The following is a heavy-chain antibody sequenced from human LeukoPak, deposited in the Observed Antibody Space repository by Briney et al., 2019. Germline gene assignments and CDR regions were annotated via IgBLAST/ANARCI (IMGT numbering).Heavy chain of an antibody. D-gene: IGHD3-10*01. J-gene: IGHJ4*02. V-gene: IGHV4-59*08. CDR2: IYYSGST. CDR3: ARHFGGSGSYPYYFDY. Sequence: SETLSLTCTVSGGSISSYYWSWIRQPPGKGLEWIGYIYYSGSTNYNPSLKSRVTISVDTSKNQFSLKLSSVTAADTAVYYCARHFGGSGSYPYYFDYWGQGNLVTVSS. CDR1: GGSISSYY.